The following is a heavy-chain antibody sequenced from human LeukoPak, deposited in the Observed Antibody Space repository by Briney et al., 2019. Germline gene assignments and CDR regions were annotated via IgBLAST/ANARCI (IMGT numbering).Heavy chain of an antibody. J-gene: IGHJ4*02. D-gene: IGHD1-7*01. CDR2: ISGSGGSGGRT. V-gene: IGHV3-23*01. CDR1: GFTFSSYS. Sequence: QPGASLRLSCAASGFTFSSYSMNWVRQTPGMGLEWVASISGSGGSGGRTYNPDSVRGRFSISRDDFRSTLFLEMSSLTAGDTAVYYCAKGLSRQLLSDFDSWGRGILVTVSS. CDR3: AKGLSRQLLSDFDS.